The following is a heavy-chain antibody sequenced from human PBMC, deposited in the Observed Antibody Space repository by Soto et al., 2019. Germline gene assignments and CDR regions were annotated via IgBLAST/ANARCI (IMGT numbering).Heavy chain of an antibody. CDR1: GYSFTSYW. Sequence: PGESLKISCKGSGYSFTSYWISWVRQMPGKGLEWMGRIDPSDSYTNYSPSFQGHVTISADKSISTAYLQWSSLKASDTAMYYCARNMVRGVIHHYGMDVWGQGTTVTVSS. J-gene: IGHJ6*02. CDR2: IDPSDSYT. D-gene: IGHD3-10*01. V-gene: IGHV5-10-1*01. CDR3: ARNMVRGVIHHYGMDV.